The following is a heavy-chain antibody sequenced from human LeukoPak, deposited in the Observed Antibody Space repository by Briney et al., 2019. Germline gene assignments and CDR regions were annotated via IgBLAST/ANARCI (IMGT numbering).Heavy chain of an antibody. V-gene: IGHV3-30-3*01. CDR1: GFTFSSYA. CDR2: ISYDGSNK. J-gene: IGHJ6*02. Sequence: GRFLRLSCAASGFTFSSYAMHWVRQAPGKGLEWVAVISYDGSNKYYADSVKGRFTISRDSSKYTLYLQMNSLRPEDTALYSFARDKEVTYYYYSGMDVWGQGTTVTVSS. CDR3: ARDKEVTYYYYSGMDV. D-gene: IGHD4-11*01.